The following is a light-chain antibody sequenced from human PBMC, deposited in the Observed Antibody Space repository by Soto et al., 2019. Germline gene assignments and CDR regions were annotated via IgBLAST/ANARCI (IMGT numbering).Light chain of an antibody. CDR1: SNDVGRYNY. J-gene: IGLJ1*01. CDR3: SSYAITSTPIYV. CDR2: EVS. V-gene: IGLV2-14*01. Sequence: QSALTQPASVSGSPGQSITISCTGTSNDVGRYNYVSWYQHHPGKGPRLMISEVSNRPSGISNRFSGSKSGNTAYLTISGLRAEDEADYYCSSYAITSTPIYVFGSGTKVTVL.